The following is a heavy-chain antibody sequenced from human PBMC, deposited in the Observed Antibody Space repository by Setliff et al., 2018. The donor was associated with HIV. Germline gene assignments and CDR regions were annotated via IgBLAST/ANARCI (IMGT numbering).Heavy chain of an antibody. CDR2: IYATGST. J-gene: IGHJ6*02. CDR1: GGSISSYY. CDR3: ARHPPHDSTWPYYYYGMDV. V-gene: IGHV4-4*09. D-gene: IGHD6-13*01. Sequence: SETLSLTCTVSGGSISSYYWSWIRQPPGKGLEWIGYIYATGSTNYNPSLKGRVTVSVDTAKNQFSLRLSSVTAADTAVYYCARHPPHDSTWPYYYYGMDVWGQGTTVTVSS.